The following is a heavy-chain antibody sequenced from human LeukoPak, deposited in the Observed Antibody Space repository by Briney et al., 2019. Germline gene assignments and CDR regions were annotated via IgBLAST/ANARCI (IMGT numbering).Heavy chain of an antibody. Sequence: GGSLRLSCAASGFTFSSYDMHWVRQATGKGLEWVSAIGTAGDTYYPGSVKGRFTISRENAKNSLYLQMNSLRAGDTAVYYCAGGGRSRWFGELPDYWGQGTLVTVSS. CDR2: IGTAGDT. V-gene: IGHV3-13*01. CDR1: GFTFSSYD. CDR3: AGGGRSRWFGELPDY. D-gene: IGHD3-10*01. J-gene: IGHJ4*02.